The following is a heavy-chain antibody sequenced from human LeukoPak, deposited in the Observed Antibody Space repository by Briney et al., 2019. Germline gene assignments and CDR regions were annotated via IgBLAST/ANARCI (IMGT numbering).Heavy chain of an antibody. CDR3: AKDKGVGGSYVGFDY. J-gene: IGHJ4*02. D-gene: IGHD1-26*01. CDR1: GFTFGSYN. CDR2: ISSDSTYM. Sequence: GGSLRLSCAASGFTFGSYNTYWVRQAPGKGLEWVASISSDSTYMFYPDSVKGRFTISRDNSKNTLYLQMNSLRAEDTAVYYCAKDKGVGGSYVGFDYWGQGTLVTVSS. V-gene: IGHV3-21*04.